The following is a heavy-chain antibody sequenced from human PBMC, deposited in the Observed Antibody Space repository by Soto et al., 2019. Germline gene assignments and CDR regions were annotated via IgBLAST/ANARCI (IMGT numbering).Heavy chain of an antibody. D-gene: IGHD2-15*01. CDR1: GGTFSSYA. CDR3: ARGGGYCSGGSCFSNWFDP. J-gene: IGHJ5*02. Sequence: QVPLVQSGAEVKKPGSSVKVSCKASGGTFSSYAISWVRQAPGQGLEWMGGIIPIFGTANYAQKFQGRVTITADESTSTAYMELSSLRSEDTAVYYCARGGGYCSGGSCFSNWFDPWGQGTLVTVSS. CDR2: IIPIFGTA. V-gene: IGHV1-69*01.